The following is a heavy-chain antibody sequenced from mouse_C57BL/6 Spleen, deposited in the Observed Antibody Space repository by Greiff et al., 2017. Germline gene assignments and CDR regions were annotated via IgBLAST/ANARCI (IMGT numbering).Heavy chain of an antibody. V-gene: IGHV1-69*01. CDR1: GYTFTSYW. Sequence: QVQLQQPGAELVMPGASVKLSCKASGYTFTSYWMHWVKQRPGQGLEWIGEIDPSDSYTNYNQKFKGKSTLTVDKSSSTAYMQLSSLTSEDSAVYYCTREIITTESGVWGTGTTGTVSS. J-gene: IGHJ1*03. CDR2: IDPSDSYT. CDR3: TREIITTESGV. D-gene: IGHD1-1*01.